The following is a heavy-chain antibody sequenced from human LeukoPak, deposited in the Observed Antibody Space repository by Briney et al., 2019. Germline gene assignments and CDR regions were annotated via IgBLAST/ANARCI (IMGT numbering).Heavy chain of an antibody. CDR1: GYTFTSYA. D-gene: IGHD2-2*01. V-gene: IGHV7-4-1*02. Sequence: ASVKVSCKASGYTFTSYAMNWVRQAPGQGLEWMGWINTNTGNPTYAQGFTGRFVFSLDTPVSTAYLQISSLKAEDTAVYYCASSTDCSSTSCYGYYYYYMDVWGKGTTVTVSS. J-gene: IGHJ6*03. CDR2: INTNTGNP. CDR3: ASSTDCSSTSCYGYYYYYMDV.